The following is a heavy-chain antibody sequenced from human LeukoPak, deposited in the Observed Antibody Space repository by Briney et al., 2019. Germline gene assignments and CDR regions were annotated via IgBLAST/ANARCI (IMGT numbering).Heavy chain of an antibody. CDR3: AKDIFTGIAAAGAIDY. CDR1: GFTFDDYA. J-gene: IGHJ4*02. D-gene: IGHD6-13*01. Sequence: GGSLRLSCAASGFTFDDYAMHWVRQVPGKGLEWVSGISWNSGSIGYADSVKGRFTISRDNAKNSLYLQMNSLRAEDTALYYCAKDIFTGIAAAGAIDYWGQGTLVTVSS. V-gene: IGHV3-9*01. CDR2: ISWNSGSI.